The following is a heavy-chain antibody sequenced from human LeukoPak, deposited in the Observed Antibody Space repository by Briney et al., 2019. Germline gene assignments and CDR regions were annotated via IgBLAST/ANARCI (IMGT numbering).Heavy chain of an antibody. D-gene: IGHD3-10*01. Sequence: GGSLRLSCEASTFTFSTYCMHWVRQVPGKGLVWVSYINGDGSSSNYADSVKGRLTISRDNAKNTLYLQMNSLRAEDTAVYYCATGSGTYYDSWGQGTLVTVSS. J-gene: IGHJ4*02. CDR3: ATGSGTYYDS. V-gene: IGHV3-74*01. CDR1: TFTFSTYC. CDR2: INGDGSSS.